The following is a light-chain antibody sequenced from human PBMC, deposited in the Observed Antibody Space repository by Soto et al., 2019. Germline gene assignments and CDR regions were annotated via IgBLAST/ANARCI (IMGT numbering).Light chain of an antibody. CDR3: CSYAGNSDV. Sequence: QSVLTQPASVSGSPGQSITMSCTGTSSDVGSYNLVSWYQQHPGKAPKLMIYEGSKRPSGVSSRFSGSKSGNTASLTISGLQAEDEADYYCCSYAGNSDVFGTGTKVTVL. J-gene: IGLJ1*01. CDR2: EGS. CDR1: SSDVGSYNL. V-gene: IGLV2-23*01.